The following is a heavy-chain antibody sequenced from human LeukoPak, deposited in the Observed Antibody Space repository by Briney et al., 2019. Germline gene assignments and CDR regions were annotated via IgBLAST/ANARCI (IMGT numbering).Heavy chain of an antibody. CDR2: IYYTGST. CDR1: GGSFSSSSYY. Sequence: SETLSLTCTVSGGSFSSSSYYCGWIRQPPGKGLEWIGNIYYTGSTYYNPSLKSRVTISLDTSKNQFSLKLSSVTASDTAVYYCARHGYSTGWYHFWGQGTLVTVSS. CDR3: ARHGYSTGWYHF. J-gene: IGHJ4*02. V-gene: IGHV4-39*01. D-gene: IGHD6-19*01.